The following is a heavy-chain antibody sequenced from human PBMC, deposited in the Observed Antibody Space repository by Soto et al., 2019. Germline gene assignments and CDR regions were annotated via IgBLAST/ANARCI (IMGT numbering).Heavy chain of an antibody. V-gene: IGHV4-4*07. J-gene: IGHJ6*02. Sequence: QVQLQESGPGLVKPSETLSLTCTVSGASIRTYFWTWIRQSAGEGLEWLGRIDPSGTTTSNPSLKRRLTMSLDTSTNQFSLTLTSVTAADTAVYFCASLGRNYYNGMDVWGQGTTVIVS. CDR2: IDPSGTT. CDR1: GASIRTYF. CDR3: ASLGRNYYNGMDV.